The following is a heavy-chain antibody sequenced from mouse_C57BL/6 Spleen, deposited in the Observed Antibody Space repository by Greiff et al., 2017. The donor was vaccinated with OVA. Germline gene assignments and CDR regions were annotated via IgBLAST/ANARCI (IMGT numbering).Heavy chain of an antibody. J-gene: IGHJ1*03. D-gene: IGHD2-4*01. V-gene: IGHV5-17*01. CDR2: ISSGSSTI. CDR1: GFTFSDYG. Sequence: EVQLVESGGGLVKPGGSLKLSCAASGFTFSDYGMHWVRQAPEKGLEWVAYISSGSSTIYYADTVKGRFTISRDNAKNTLFLQMTSLRSEDTAMYYCARGDDYDGDWYFDVWGTGTTVTVSS. CDR3: ARGDDYDGDWYFDV.